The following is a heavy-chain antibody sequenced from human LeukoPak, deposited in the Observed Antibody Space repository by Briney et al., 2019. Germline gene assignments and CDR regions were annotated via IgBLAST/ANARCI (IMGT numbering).Heavy chain of an antibody. J-gene: IGHJ6*03. CDR3: ARGYYDSSGYSDYYYYYMDV. Sequence: GASVKVSCKASGGTFSSYAISWVRQAPGQGLEWMGGIIPIFGTANYAQKFQGKVKITTDESTSTAYMELSSLRSENTAVYYCARGYYDSSGYSDYYYYYMDVWGKGTTVTVYS. D-gene: IGHD3-22*01. CDR1: GGTFSSYA. V-gene: IGHV1-69*05. CDR2: IIPIFGTA.